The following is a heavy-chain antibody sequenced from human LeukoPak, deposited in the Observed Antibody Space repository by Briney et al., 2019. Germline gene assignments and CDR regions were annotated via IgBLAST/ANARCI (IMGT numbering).Heavy chain of an antibody. CDR2: ISYDGSEK. V-gene: IGHV3-30*04. J-gene: IGHJ4*02. CDR3: ARDLYSYGPFDY. D-gene: IGHD5-18*01. Sequence: GGSLRLSCAASGFTFGSYTMHWVRQAPGKGLDWVALISYDGSEKSYADSVKGRFTISRHNTKNTLYLQINILRAEDTAVYYCARDLYSYGPFDYWGQGTLVSVSS. CDR1: GFTFGSYT.